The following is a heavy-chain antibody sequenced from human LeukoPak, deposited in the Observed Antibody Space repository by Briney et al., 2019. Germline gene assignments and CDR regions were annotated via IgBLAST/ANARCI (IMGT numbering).Heavy chain of an antibody. CDR2: IYHSGST. Sequence: TSGTLSLTCAVSGGSISSNNWWGWVRQPPGKGLEWIGEIYHSGSTNYNLSLKSRVTISVDTSKNQFSLKLSSVTAADTAVYYCARTAGRSYYDYWGQGTLVTVSS. J-gene: IGHJ4*02. CDR1: GGSISSNNW. V-gene: IGHV4-4*02. D-gene: IGHD6-13*01. CDR3: ARTAGRSYYDY.